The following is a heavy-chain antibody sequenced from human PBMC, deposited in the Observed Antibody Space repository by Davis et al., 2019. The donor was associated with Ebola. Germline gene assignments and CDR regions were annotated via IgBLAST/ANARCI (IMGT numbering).Heavy chain of an antibody. J-gene: IGHJ6*04. D-gene: IGHD3-3*01. CDR1: GFTFSSYN. CDR2: ISSSSSTI. Sequence: GESLKISCAASGFTFSSYNMNWVRQAPGKGLEWVSYISSSSSTIYYADSVKGRFTISRDNAKNSLYLQMNSLRAEDTAVYYCARDDAIFGVVIDYYGMDVWGKGTTVTVSS. CDR3: ARDDAIFGVVIDYYGMDV. V-gene: IGHV3-48*04.